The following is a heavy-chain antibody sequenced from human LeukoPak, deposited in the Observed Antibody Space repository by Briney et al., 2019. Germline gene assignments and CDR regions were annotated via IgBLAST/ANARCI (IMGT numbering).Heavy chain of an antibody. CDR2: IIPIFGTA. J-gene: IGHJ6*02. V-gene: IGHV1-69*01. D-gene: IGHD3-22*01. CDR3: ARDTYDSSGYYVSHYYYGMDG. CDR1: GGTRSSYA. Sequence: GSSVKVSCKASGGTRSSYAISWVRRAPGQGLEWMGGIIPIFGTANYAQKFQGRVTITADESTSTAYMELSRLRSEDTAVYYCARDTYDSSGYYVSHYYYGMDGWGQGTTVTVSS.